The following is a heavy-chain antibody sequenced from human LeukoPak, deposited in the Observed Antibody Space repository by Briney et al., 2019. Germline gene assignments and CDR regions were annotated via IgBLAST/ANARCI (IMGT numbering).Heavy chain of an antibody. J-gene: IGHJ5*02. Sequence: ASVKVSCKASGYTFTSYGISWVRQAPGQGLEWMGWISAYNGNTNYAQKLQGRVTMTTDTSTSTAHMELRSLRSDDTAVYYCARSQFLQSVIAAAGTSWFDPWGQGTLVTVSS. D-gene: IGHD6-13*01. CDR3: ARSQFLQSVIAAAGTSWFDP. CDR1: GYTFTSYG. CDR2: ISAYNGNT. V-gene: IGHV1-18*01.